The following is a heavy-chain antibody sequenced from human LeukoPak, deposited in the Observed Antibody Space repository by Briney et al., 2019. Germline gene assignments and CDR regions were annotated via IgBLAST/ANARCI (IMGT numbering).Heavy chain of an antibody. V-gene: IGHV3-30*02. CDR2: IRYDGSNK. J-gene: IGHJ4*02. CDR1: GFTLSSYG. Sequence: PGGSLRLSCAASGFTLSSYGMHWVRQAPGKGLEWVAFIRYDGSNKYYADSVKGRFTISRDNSKNTLYLQMNSLRAEDTAVYYCAKDRWNYNPRHFDYWGQGTLVTVSS. CDR3: AKDRWNYNPRHFDY. D-gene: IGHD1-7*01.